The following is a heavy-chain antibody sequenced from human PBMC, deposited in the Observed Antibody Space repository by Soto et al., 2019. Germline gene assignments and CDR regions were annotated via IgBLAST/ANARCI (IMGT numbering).Heavy chain of an antibody. J-gene: IGHJ4*02. CDR2: INPNSGGT. CDR3: ARGFGQTNCSSTSCYAYYFDY. Sequence: ASVKVSCKASGYTLTGYYMHWVRQAPGQGLEWMGWINPNSGGTNYAQKFQGWVTMTRDTSISTAYMELSRLRSDDTAVYYCARGFGQTNCSSTSCYAYYFDYWGQGTLVTVSS. D-gene: IGHD2-2*01. CDR1: GYTLTGYY. V-gene: IGHV1-2*04.